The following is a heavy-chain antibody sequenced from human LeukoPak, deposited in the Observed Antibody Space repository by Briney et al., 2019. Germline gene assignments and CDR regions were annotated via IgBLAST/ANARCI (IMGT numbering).Heavy chain of an antibody. CDR1: GFTFSSYA. CDR3: AKVGLRAPGSGSPYYYYGMDV. Sequence: PGGSLRLSCAASGFTFSSYAMSWVRQAPGKGLEWVSAISGSGGSTYYADSVKGRFTISRDNSKNTLYLQMNSLRAEDTAVYYCAKVGLRAPGSGSPYYYYGMDVWGQGTTVTVSS. D-gene: IGHD3-10*01. CDR2: ISGSGGST. J-gene: IGHJ6*02. V-gene: IGHV3-23*01.